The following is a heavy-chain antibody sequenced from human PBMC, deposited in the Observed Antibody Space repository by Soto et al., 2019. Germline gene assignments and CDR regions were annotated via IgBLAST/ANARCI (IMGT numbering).Heavy chain of an antibody. CDR1: GFTFSSYA. Sequence: QVQLVESGGGVVQPGRSLRLSCAASGFTFSSYAMHWVRQAPGKGLEWVAVISYDGSNKYYADSVKGRFTISRDNSKNALDLQMNSLRAEDTAVYYCARGDCSGGSCSFDYWGQGTLVTVSS. V-gene: IGHV3-30-3*01. D-gene: IGHD2-15*01. J-gene: IGHJ4*02. CDR2: ISYDGSNK. CDR3: ARGDCSGGSCSFDY.